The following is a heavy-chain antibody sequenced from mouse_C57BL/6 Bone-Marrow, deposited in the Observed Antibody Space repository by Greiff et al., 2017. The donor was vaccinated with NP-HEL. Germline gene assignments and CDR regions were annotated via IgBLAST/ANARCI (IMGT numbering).Heavy chain of an antibody. J-gene: IGHJ3*01. Sequence: EVQLQQSGAELVRPGTSVKFSCTASGFNIIDDYMHWVMQRPEQGLEWVGCIDSENGVTEYASMFQGKATITADKSSTTAYLQLSSLTSEDTAVYYCTRYYDCGRGFAYWGQGTLVTVSA. CDR2: IDSENGVT. D-gene: IGHD2-4*01. CDR1: GFNIIDDY. V-gene: IGHV14-4*01. CDR3: TRYYDCGRGFAY.